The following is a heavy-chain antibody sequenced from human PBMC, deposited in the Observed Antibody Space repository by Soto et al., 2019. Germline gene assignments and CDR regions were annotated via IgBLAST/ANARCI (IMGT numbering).Heavy chain of an antibody. CDR3: ARHRGAIIPPAL. CDR1: GGSINTYY. Sequence: QVQLQESGPGLVKPSETLSLTCTVSGGSINTYYWSWIRQAPGKGLEWIGYIFYSGSTNYNPSLKSRVMLSVDTYGDQFFLKLSSVTAADTAVYYCARHRGAIIPPALWGQGTLVTVSA. V-gene: IGHV4-59*01. CDR2: IFYSGST. J-gene: IGHJ4*02. D-gene: IGHD3-10*01.